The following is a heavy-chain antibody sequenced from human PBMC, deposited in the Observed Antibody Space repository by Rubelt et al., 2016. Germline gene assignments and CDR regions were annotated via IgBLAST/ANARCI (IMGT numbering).Heavy chain of an antibody. CDR2: ISGSGGST. D-gene: IGHD3-22*01. CDR3: AKKTHYYDSDGYCDY. CDR1: GFTFSSFG. J-gene: IGHJ4*02. Sequence: EVQLVESGGGLVQPGGSLRLSCAASGFTFSSFGMSWVRQAPGKGLQWVSSISGSGGSTYYADSVKGRFTISRDNSKNTRYWKMKSLGAEGVAVYYCAKKTHYYDSDGYCDYWGQGTLVTVSS. V-gene: IGHV3-23*04.